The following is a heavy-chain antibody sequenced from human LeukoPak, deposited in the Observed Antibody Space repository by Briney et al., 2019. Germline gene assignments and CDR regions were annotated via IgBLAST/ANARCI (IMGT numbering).Heavy chain of an antibody. CDR2: IYYTGNT. D-gene: IGHD5-12*01. CDR3: ARRDNSGWNYFDS. J-gene: IGHJ4*02. CDR1: GVSISNYY. V-gene: IGHV4-59*08. Sequence: SETLSLTCTVSGVSISNYYWSWIRQPPGKGLEWIGYIYYTGNTNYNPSLKSRVTISVDTSKDQLSLRLSSVTAADTAVYYCARRDNSGWNYFDSWGQGALVAVSS.